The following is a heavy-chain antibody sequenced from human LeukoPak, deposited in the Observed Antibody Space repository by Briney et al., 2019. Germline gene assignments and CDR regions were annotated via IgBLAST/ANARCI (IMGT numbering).Heavy chain of an antibody. D-gene: IGHD5-12*01. CDR1: GYTFTSYY. CDR3: ARGRYSGYDGGYWFDP. V-gene: IGHV1-46*01. Sequence: ASVKVSCKASGYTFTSYYMHWVRQAPGQGLEWMGIINPSGGSTSYAQKFQGRVTMTRDMSTSTVYMELSSLRSEDTAVYYCARGRYSGYDGGYWFDPWGQGTLVTVSS. J-gene: IGHJ5*02. CDR2: INPSGGST.